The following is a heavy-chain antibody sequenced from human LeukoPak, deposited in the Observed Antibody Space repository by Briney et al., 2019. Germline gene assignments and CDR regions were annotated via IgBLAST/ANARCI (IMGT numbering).Heavy chain of an antibody. J-gene: IGHJ4*02. CDR1: GGSISSGDYY. CDR2: IYYSGST. V-gene: IGHV4-30-4*08. D-gene: IGHD3-3*01. Sequence: SETLSLTCTVSGGSISSGDYYWSWIRQPPGKGLEWIGYIYYSGSTYYNPSLKSRVTISVDTSKNQFSLKLSSVTAADTAVYYCARDAIFGVVPTSRRAPQKLAFDYWGQGTLVTVSS. CDR3: ARDAIFGVVPTSRRAPQKLAFDY.